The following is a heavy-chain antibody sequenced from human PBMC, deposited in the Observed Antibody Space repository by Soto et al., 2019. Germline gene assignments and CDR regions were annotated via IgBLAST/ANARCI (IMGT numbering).Heavy chain of an antibody. J-gene: IGHJ2*01. CDR3: ATFKDYKRGYYGNWYFDR. CDR1: GFTFSTYA. CDR2: ITGDGGST. D-gene: IGHD3-3*01. V-gene: IGHV3-23*01. Sequence: EVQLLASGGGLVQPGGSLRLSCAASGFTFSTYAMSWARLAPGKGLEWVSTITGDGGSTFYADSVNGRCTIYRDNSPTTLYVQRNSLRAEDTAQYYCATFKDYKRGYYGNWYFDRWGRGTRVNVSS.